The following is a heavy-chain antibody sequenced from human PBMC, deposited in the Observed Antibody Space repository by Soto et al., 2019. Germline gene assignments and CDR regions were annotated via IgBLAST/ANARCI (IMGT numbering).Heavy chain of an antibody. J-gene: IGHJ6*03. Sequence: SETLSPTCAVYGGSFSGYYWSWIRQPPGKGLEWIGEINHSGSTNYNPSLKSRVTISVDTSKNQFSLKLSSVTAADTAVYYCARDIPSLRYCSSTSCQAGYMDVWGKGTTVTVSS. CDR1: GGSFSGYY. CDR2: INHSGST. CDR3: ARDIPSLRYCSSTSCQAGYMDV. D-gene: IGHD2-2*01. V-gene: IGHV4-34*01.